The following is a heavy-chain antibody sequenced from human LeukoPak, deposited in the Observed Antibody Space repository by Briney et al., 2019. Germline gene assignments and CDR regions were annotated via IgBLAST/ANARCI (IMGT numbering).Heavy chain of an antibody. V-gene: IGHV4-30-4*08. CDR2: IYYSGST. CDR1: GGSISSGDYY. CDR3: ARLWGPSYDFWSGYYTGLDY. J-gene: IGHJ4*02. D-gene: IGHD3-3*01. Sequence: SETLSLTCTVSGGSISSGDYYWSWIGQPPGKGLEWIGYIYYSGSTYYNPSLKSRVTISVDTSKNQFSLKLSSVTAADTAVYYCARLWGPSYDFWSGYYTGLDYWGQGTLVTVSS.